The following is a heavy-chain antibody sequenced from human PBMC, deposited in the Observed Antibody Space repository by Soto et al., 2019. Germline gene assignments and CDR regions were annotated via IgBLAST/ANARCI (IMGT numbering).Heavy chain of an antibody. CDR3: ARDPGVWFGELFSYYYHYGMAV. J-gene: IGHJ6*02. V-gene: IGHV3-21*01. D-gene: IGHD3-10*01. Sequence: GGSLRLSCAASGFTFSSYSMNWVRQAPGKGLEWVSSISSSSSYIYYADSVKGRFTISRDNAKNSLYLQMNSLRAEDTAVYYCARDPGVWFGELFSYYYHYGMAVWGQGTTVTVSS. CDR2: ISSSSSYI. CDR1: GFTFSSYS.